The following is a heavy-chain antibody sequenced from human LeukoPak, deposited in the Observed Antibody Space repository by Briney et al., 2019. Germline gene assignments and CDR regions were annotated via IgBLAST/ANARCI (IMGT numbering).Heavy chain of an antibody. CDR1: GYTFTGYY. CDR2: INPNSGGT. V-gene: IGHV1-2*02. Sequence: GASVKVSCKASGYTFTGYYMHWVRQAPGQGLEWMGWINPNSGGTNYAQKFQGRVTMTRDTSMSTAYMELSRLRSDDTAVYYCARAFYCSSTSCARFDPWGQGTLVTVSS. CDR3: ARAFYCSSTSCARFDP. J-gene: IGHJ5*02. D-gene: IGHD2-2*01.